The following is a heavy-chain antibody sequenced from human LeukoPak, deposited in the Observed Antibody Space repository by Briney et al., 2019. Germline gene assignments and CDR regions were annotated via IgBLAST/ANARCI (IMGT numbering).Heavy chain of an antibody. V-gene: IGHV4-39*01. CDR2: IYYSGST. CDR3: AKAGVRYFDSSGLYAFDF. CDR1: GGSISSTSYY. J-gene: IGHJ3*01. D-gene: IGHD3-22*01. Sequence: SETLSLTCAVSGGSISSTSYYWAWIRQPPGKGLEWIGTIYYSGSTYHSPSLKSRVTMSVDTSRNQFSLKLSSVDAADTAVYYCAKAGVRYFDSSGLYAFDFWGQGTTVTVSS.